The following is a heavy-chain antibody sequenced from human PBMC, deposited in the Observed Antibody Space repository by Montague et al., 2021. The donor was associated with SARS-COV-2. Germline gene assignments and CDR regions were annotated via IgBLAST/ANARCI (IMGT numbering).Heavy chain of an antibody. CDR3: ASSPLRTSAASWYDKCFQH. CDR1: GGSINVSSYY. Sequence: SETLSLTCTVSGGSINVSSYYWVWIRQPPGKGLEWIGSIYYGGTADYNPSLKSRVTISVDTSNNQFSLKLTSLTAADTAVYSCASSPLRTSAASWYDKCFQHWGQGTRVTVSS. CDR2: IYYGGTA. D-gene: IGHD6-13*01. V-gene: IGHV4-39*07. J-gene: IGHJ1*01.